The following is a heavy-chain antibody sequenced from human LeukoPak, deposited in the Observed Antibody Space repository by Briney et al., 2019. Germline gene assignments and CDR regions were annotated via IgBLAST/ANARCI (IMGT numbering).Heavy chain of an antibody. D-gene: IGHD3-22*01. V-gene: IGHV3-23*01. J-gene: IGHJ4*02. CDR3: AKDRFYYDSSGYSPSDY. Sequence: GGSLRLSCAASGFTFSSYAMSWVRQAPGKGLEWASAISGSGGSTYYADSVKGRFTISRDNSKNTLYLQMNSLRAEDTAVYYCAKDRFYYDSSGYSPSDYWGQGTLVTVSS. CDR2: ISGSGGST. CDR1: GFTFSSYA.